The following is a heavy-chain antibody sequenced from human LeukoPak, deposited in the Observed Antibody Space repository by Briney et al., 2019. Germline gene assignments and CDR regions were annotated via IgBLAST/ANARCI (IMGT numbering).Heavy chain of an antibody. J-gene: IGHJ5*02. CDR1: GGSISIDSLATYY. CDR2: IFGGGNT. Sequence: SETLSLTCTISGGSISIDSLATYYWSWVRQPPGKGLEWIGSIFGGGNTNYNPSLKSRVTISADTSKRQFSLKLRSVTAADTAIYYCAIYGNWFDPWGQGTLVAVSS. D-gene: IGHD4-17*01. V-gene: IGHV4-61*01. CDR3: AIYGNWFDP.